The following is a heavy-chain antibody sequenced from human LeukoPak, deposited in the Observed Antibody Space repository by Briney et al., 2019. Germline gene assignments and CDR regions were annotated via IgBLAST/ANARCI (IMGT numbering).Heavy chain of an antibody. J-gene: IGHJ5*02. V-gene: IGHV4-59*11. CDR2: VHYTGST. CDR3: ARVERYNGDYGWFDP. CDR1: GGSISSHF. Sequence: SETLSLTCAVSGGSISSHFWSWIRQPPGKGLEWIAYVHYTGSTNYNPSLKSRVTISMDTSKKQFSLRLRSVTAADTAVYYCARVERYNGDYGWFDPWGQGTLVSVSS. D-gene: IGHD4-17*01.